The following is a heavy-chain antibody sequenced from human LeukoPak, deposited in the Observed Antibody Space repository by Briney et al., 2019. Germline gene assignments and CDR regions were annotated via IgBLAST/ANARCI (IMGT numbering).Heavy chain of an antibody. CDR1: GYRFTNYW. V-gene: IGHV5-51*01. Sequence: GESLKISCKGSGYRFTNYWIGWVRQMPGKGLEWMGIIYPGDSDTRYSPSFQGQVTISADKSISTAYLQWSSLKASDTAMYYCARSAPSMLGYYYYRMDVWGKGTTVTVSS. J-gene: IGHJ6*04. CDR2: IYPGDSDT. D-gene: IGHD2-2*01. CDR3: ARSAPSMLGYYYYRMDV.